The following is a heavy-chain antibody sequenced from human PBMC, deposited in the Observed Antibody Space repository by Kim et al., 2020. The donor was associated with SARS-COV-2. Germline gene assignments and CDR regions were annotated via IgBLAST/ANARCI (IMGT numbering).Heavy chain of an antibody. J-gene: IGHJ4*02. CDR1: GFTFGDYA. V-gene: IGHV3-49*04. CDR2: IRSKAYGGTT. D-gene: IGHD2-15*01. Sequence: GGSLRLSCTASGFTFGDYAMSWVRQAPGKGLEWVGFIRSKAYGGTTEYAASVKGRFTISRDDSKSIAYLQMNSLKTEDTAVYYCTSSGGSGHYWGQGTLVTVSS. CDR3: TSSGGSGHY.